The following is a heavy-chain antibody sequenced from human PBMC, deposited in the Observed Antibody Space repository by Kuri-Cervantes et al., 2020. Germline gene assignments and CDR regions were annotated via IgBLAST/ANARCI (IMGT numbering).Heavy chain of an antibody. CDR1: GDSVSSNSAA. CDR2: TYYRSKWYN. V-gene: IGHV6-1*01. Sequence: SQTLSLTCAISGDSVSSNSAAWNWIRQSPSRGLEWLGRTYYRSKWYNDYAVSVKSRITLNPDTSKNQFSLQLNSVTPEDTAVYYCARGFTSGHYYYYYMDVWGDGTTVTVSS. CDR3: ARGFTSGHYYYYYMDV. J-gene: IGHJ6*03. D-gene: IGHD6-19*01.